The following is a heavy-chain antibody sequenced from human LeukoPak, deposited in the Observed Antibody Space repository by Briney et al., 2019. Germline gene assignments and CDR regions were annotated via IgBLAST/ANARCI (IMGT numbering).Heavy chain of an antibody. CDR1: GYTFTGYY. Sequence: ASVKVSCKASGYTFTGYYIHWVRQAPGQGLEWMGWINPNSGGTNYAQKFQGRVTMTRDTSISTVYMELNRLRSDDTGVYYCARDTTMITYWFDPWGQGTLVTVSS. D-gene: IGHD5-18*01. CDR3: ARDTTMITYWFDP. V-gene: IGHV1-2*02. CDR2: INPNSGGT. J-gene: IGHJ5*02.